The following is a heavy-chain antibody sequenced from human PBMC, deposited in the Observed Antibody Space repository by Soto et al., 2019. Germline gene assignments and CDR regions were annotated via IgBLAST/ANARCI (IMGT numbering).Heavy chain of an antibody. D-gene: IGHD4-17*01. CDR3: ARVATVTTYKGAFGI. CDR1: GFTFSSYW. Sequence: GWSLRLSCAASGFTFSSYWMSWVRQAPGKGLEWVANKKQDGREKYNVDSVKGRFTISRDNAKNSLYLQMNSLRAEDTAVYYCARVATVTTYKGAFGIWSQGTMVTVSS. CDR2: KKQDGREK. V-gene: IGHV3-7*01. J-gene: IGHJ3*02.